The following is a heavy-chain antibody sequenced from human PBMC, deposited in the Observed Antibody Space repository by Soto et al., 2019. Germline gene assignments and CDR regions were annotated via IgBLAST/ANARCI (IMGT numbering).Heavy chain of an antibody. Sequence: GGSLRLSCAASGFTFSSYALSWVRQAPGKGLEWVSTISGSDGKTFYADSVKGRFSISRDTSQSTLYLQMNSLRADDTAMYYCGRSSALDYWGQGIRVTVAS. J-gene: IGHJ4*02. V-gene: IGHV3-23*01. CDR2: ISGSDGKT. CDR3: GRSSALDY. CDR1: GFTFSSYA.